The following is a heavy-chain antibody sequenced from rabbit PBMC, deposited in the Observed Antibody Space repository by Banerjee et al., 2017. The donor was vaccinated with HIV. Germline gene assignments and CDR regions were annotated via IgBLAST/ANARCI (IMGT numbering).Heavy chain of an antibody. J-gene: IGHJ4*01. Sequence: QELVESGGGLVQPGGSLTLTCTTSGFDFSTSYYISWVRQAPGKGLEWIGYIYSSIHYTYYANWAKGRFTISKTSSTTVTLQMTSLTVADTATYFCARVSETSGWGEDLWGPGTLVTVS. V-gene: IGHV1S40*01. CDR3: ARVSETSGWGEDL. CDR1: GFDFSTSYY. CDR2: IYSSIHYT. D-gene: IGHD4-1*01.